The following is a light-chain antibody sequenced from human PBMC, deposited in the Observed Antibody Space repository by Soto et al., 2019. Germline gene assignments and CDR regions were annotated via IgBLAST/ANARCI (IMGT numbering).Light chain of an antibody. Sequence: LTQSPGTLSLSPGDRATLSCRASQSVSSTFLAWYQQKPGQAPRVVIYGASTRATGIPDRFSGSGSGTDFTLTISRREPEDFAVYYCQQYESSRTFGQGTKVEMK. CDR3: QQYESSRT. J-gene: IGKJ1*01. V-gene: IGKV3-20*01. CDR1: QSVSSTF. CDR2: GAS.